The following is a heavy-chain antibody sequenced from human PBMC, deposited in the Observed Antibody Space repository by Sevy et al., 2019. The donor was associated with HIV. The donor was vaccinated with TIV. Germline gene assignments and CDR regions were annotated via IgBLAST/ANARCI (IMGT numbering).Heavy chain of an antibody. D-gene: IGHD3-22*01. V-gene: IGHV1-18*01. Sequence: ASVKVSCKASGYIFTSYGISWVRQAPRQGLEWMGWINGHNGNTNYVQNLQGRVTMTTVTSTNTAYMELRSLRSDDTAVYYCARDGYDGSDYQRGLFDFWGQGTLVTVSS. CDR1: GYIFTSYG. CDR2: INGHNGNT. J-gene: IGHJ4*02. CDR3: ARDGYDGSDYQRGLFDF.